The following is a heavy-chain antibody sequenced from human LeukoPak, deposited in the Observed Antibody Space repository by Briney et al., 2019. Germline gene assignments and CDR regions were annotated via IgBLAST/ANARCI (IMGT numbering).Heavy chain of an antibody. CDR2: IYYSGST. D-gene: IGHD3-3*02. V-gene: IGHV4-59*01. CDR1: GGSISSYY. CDR3: ARGGDSKHLVN. Sequence: PSETLSLTCTVSGGSISSYYWSWIRQPPGKGLEWIGYIYYSGSTNYNPSLKSRVTISVDTSKSQFPLNLSSLTAADTAVYYCARGGDSKHLVNWGQGTLVTVSS. J-gene: IGHJ4*02.